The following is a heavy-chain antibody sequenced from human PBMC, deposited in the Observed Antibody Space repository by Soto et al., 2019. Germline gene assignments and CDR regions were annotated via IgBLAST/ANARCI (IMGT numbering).Heavy chain of an antibody. V-gene: IGHV3-21*01. CDR2: ISSSSSYI. CDR3: ARDGVAVAGTPDY. Sequence: EVQLVESGGGLVKPGGSLRLSCAASGFTFSSYSMNSVRQAPGKGLEWVSAISSSSSYIYNADSVKGRFTISRDNAKNSLYLEMKRLRAEDTAVYYWARDGVAVAGTPDYWGQGTLVTVSS. J-gene: IGHJ4*02. D-gene: IGHD6-19*01. CDR1: GFTFSSYS.